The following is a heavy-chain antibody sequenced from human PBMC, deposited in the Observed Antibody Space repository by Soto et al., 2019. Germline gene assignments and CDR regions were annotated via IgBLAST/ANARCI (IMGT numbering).Heavy chain of an antibody. Sequence: QPGGSLRLSCAASGFTFSRYWMHWGRQAPGKGPEWVSRSHFDGSTSAYTDSVKGRFTISRDNAKNTLFLQTKSLRAGDTAVYYCTRDYYDNRGSSYVDYGMDVWGPGNTVTVSS. CDR2: SHFDGSTS. CDR3: TRDYYDNRGSSYVDYGMDV. V-gene: IGHV3-74*03. CDR1: GFTFSRYW. J-gene: IGHJ6*02. D-gene: IGHD3-22*01.